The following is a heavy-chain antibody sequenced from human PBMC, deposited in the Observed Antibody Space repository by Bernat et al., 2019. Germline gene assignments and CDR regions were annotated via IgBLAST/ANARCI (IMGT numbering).Heavy chain of an antibody. J-gene: IGHJ6*02. Sequence: EVQLVETGGGLIQPGGSLRLSCAASGFTVSSNYMSWVRQAPGKGLEWVSVIYSGGSTYYAHSVKGRFTIYRDNSKNTLYLQMNSLRAEDTAVYYCARDPNDYDILTASMENSAYGMDVWGQGTTVTVSS. CDR3: ARDPNDYDILTASMENSAYGMDV. CDR2: IYSGGST. V-gene: IGHV3-53*02. CDR1: GFTVSSNY. D-gene: IGHD3-9*01.